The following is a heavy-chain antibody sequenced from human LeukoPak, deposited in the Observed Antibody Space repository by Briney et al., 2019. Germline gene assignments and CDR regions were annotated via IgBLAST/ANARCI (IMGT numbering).Heavy chain of an antibody. CDR3: ARVIRELDDYYCYYMDV. CDR1: GYTFTSYG. D-gene: IGHD1-1*01. V-gene: IGHV1-18*01. Sequence: ASVKVSCKASGYTFTSYGISWVRQAPGQGLEWMGWISAYNGNTNYAQKLQGRVTMTTDTSTSTAYMELRSLRSDDTAVYYCARVIRELDDYYCYYMDVWGKGTTVTVSS. CDR2: ISAYNGNT. J-gene: IGHJ6*03.